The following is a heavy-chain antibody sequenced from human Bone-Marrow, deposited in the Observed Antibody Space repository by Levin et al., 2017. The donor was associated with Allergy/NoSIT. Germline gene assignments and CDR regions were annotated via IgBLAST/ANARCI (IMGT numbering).Heavy chain of an antibody. Sequence: GGSLRLSCAASGFTFSDYYMSWIRQAPGKGLEWVSYISSSGSTIYYADSVKGRFTISRDNAKNSLYLQMNSLRAEDTAVYYCARVADFGGNDAFDIWGQGTMVTVSS. V-gene: IGHV3-11*01. J-gene: IGHJ3*02. CDR2: ISSSGSTI. D-gene: IGHD3-3*01. CDR1: GFTFSDYY. CDR3: ARVADFGGNDAFDI.